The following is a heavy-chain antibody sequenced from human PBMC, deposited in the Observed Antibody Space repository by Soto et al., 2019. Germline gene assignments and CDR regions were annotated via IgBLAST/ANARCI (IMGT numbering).Heavy chain of an antibody. CDR1: GFSLSTSGVG. CDR2: IYWDDDK. J-gene: IGHJ4*02. CDR3: AHNMFVETFDY. D-gene: IGHD3-10*02. V-gene: IGHV2-5*02. Sequence: QITLKESGPTLVKPTQTLTLTCTFSGFSLSTSGVGVGWIRQPPGKALEWLALIYWDDDKRYSPSLKSRLTNTXXTSKNQGVLTLTNMDPVDTATYYCAHNMFVETFDYWGQGTLVTVSS.